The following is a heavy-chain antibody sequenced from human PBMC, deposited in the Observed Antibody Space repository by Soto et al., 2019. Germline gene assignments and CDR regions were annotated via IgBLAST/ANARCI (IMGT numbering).Heavy chain of an antibody. CDR3: ARDLRYRSSWYFRDYYYDYGMDV. CDR2: INSDGGST. Sequence: GGSLRLSCAASGFTFGSYWMHWVRQAPGKGLVWVSRINSDGGSTSYADSVKGRFTISRDNAKNTLYLQMNSLRAEDTAVYYSARDLRYRSSWYFRDYYYDYGMDVWGQGTTVTAP. V-gene: IGHV3-74*01. D-gene: IGHD6-13*01. J-gene: IGHJ6*02. CDR1: GFTFGSYW.